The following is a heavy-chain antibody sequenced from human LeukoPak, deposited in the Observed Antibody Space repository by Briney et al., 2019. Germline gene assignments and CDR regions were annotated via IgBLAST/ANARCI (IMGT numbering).Heavy chain of an antibody. CDR3: ARALAAAGTDY. CDR2: ISSSSSYI. CDR1: GFTFSSYS. Sequence: GGSLRLSCAASGFTFSSYSMNWVRQAPGKGLEWVSSISSSSSYIYYADSVKGRFTISRDNAKNSLYQQMNSLRAEDTAVYYCARALAAAGTDYWGQGTLVTVSS. V-gene: IGHV3-21*01. J-gene: IGHJ4*02. D-gene: IGHD6-13*01.